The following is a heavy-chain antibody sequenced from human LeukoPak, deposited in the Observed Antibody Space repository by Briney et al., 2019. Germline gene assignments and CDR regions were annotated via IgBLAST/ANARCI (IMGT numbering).Heavy chain of an antibody. V-gene: IGHV3-23*01. J-gene: IGHJ4*02. CDR3: AKGNKPNCSGGSCYQIDY. CDR2: LSTSGGST. CDR1: GFTLSNHA. D-gene: IGHD2-15*01. Sequence: PGGSLRLSCAASGFTLSNHAMTWVRQAPGKGLEWISALSTSGGSTYYADSVKGRFTVSRDNSKNTLYLQMNSLRAEDTAVYYCAKGNKPNCSGGSCYQIDYWGQGTLVTVSS.